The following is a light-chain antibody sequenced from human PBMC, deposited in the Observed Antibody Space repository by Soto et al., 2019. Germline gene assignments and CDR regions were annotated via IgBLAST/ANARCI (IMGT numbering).Light chain of an antibody. Sequence: DIQITQSPSSLSPSVGDRLTITCRASQDIRSYLAWYQQKAGRAPKLLIYAASTLQSEVPSRFSGSGSGTEFTLTISSLQPEDFATYYCQQLNSFPITFGQGTRLEIK. CDR2: AAS. CDR3: QQLNSFPIT. J-gene: IGKJ5*01. CDR1: QDIRSY. V-gene: IGKV1-9*01.